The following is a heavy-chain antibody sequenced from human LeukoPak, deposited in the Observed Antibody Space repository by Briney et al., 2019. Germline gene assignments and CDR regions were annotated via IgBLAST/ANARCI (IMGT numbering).Heavy chain of an antibody. CDR1: DGSISSYY. CDR3: ARQRGIIGTLDWFDP. Sequence: SETLSLTCSVSDGSISSYYWAWIRQPPGKGLEWIGYVYYSGSTKYNPSLESGVTISLDTSKGQFSLNLSSMTAADTAVYYRARQRGIIGTLDWFDPWGQGTLVTVSS. V-gene: IGHV4-59*08. CDR2: VYYSGST. J-gene: IGHJ5*02. D-gene: IGHD1-7*01.